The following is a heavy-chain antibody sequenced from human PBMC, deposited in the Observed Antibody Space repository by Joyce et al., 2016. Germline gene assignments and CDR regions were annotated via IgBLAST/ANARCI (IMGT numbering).Heavy chain of an antibody. Sequence: EMQLVESGGGLVKPGGSLRLSCAPSAFAFTDAWMNWVRQAPGKGLEWVGRIKSKKDGGTTDYAAPVKGRFSLSGDDSKNTLYLQMDSLKTDDTAVYYCTTGWGYFDRWGQGTLVTVSS. CDR2: IKSKKDGGTT. CDR3: TTGWGYFDR. CDR1: AFAFTDAW. D-gene: IGHD6-19*01. J-gene: IGHJ4*02. V-gene: IGHV3-15*07.